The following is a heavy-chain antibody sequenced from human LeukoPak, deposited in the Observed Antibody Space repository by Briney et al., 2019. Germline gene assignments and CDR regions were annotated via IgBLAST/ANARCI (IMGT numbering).Heavy chain of an antibody. D-gene: IGHD2-2*01. V-gene: IGHV1-46*01. CDR3: ARGGAVYQYDDPPFGY. CDR2: INPSGGST. CDR1: GYTFTSYY. Sequence: GASVKVSCKASGYTFTSYYMHWVRQAPGQGLEWMGIINPSGGSTSYAQKFQGRVTMTRDMSTSTVYMELSSLRSEDTAVYYCARGGAVYQYDDPPFGYWGQGTLVTVSS. J-gene: IGHJ4*02.